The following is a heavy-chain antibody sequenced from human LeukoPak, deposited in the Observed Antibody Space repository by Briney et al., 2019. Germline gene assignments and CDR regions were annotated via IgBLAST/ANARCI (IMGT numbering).Heavy chain of an antibody. Sequence: GGSLRLSCAASGFSFSNYGITWLRQAPGKGLEWVSAITRSSGHIYYADSVKGRFTISGDDSKKSVYLQMNSLRADDTAVYYCARGAIVGTVYYFDSWGQGTLVTVSS. CDR2: ITRSSGHI. J-gene: IGHJ4*02. CDR1: GFSFSNYG. CDR3: ARGAIVGTVYYFDS. D-gene: IGHD1-26*01. V-gene: IGHV3-21*01.